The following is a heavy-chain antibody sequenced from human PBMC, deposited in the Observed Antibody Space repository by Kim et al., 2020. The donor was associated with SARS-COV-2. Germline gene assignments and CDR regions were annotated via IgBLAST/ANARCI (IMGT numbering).Heavy chain of an antibody. J-gene: IGHJ5*02. D-gene: IGHD6-13*01. CDR3: AREGLQQLVSKISWFDP. Sequence: ASVKVSCKASGYTFTNYAMNWVRQAPGQGLEWMGWINTNTGNPTYAQGFTGRFVFSLDTSVSTAYLQISSLKAEDTALYYCAREGLQQLVSKISWFDPWGQGTLVTVSP. CDR2: INTNTGNP. CDR1: GYTFTNYA. V-gene: IGHV7-4-1*02.